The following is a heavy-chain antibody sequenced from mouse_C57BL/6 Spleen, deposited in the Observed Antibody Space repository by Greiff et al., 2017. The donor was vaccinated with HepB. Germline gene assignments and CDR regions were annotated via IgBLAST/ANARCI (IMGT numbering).Heavy chain of an antibody. V-gene: IGHV5-16*01. CDR2: INYDGSST. Sequence: EVQLVESEGGLVQPGSSMKLSCTASGFTFSDYYMAWVRQVPEKGLEWVANINYDGSSTYYLDSLKSRFIISRDNAKNILYLQMSSLKSEDTATYYCARDNPYYYAMDYWGQGTSVTVSS. CDR3: ARDNPYYYAMDY. CDR1: GFTFSDYY. J-gene: IGHJ4*01.